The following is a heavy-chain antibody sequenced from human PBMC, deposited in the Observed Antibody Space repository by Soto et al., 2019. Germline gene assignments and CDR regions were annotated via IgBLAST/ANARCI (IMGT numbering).Heavy chain of an antibody. CDR3: AKDPGQGIATVCFDY. CDR2: ISYDGSNK. D-gene: IGHD6-13*01. J-gene: IGHJ4*02. CDR1: GFTFSSYG. Sequence: GGSLRLSCAASGFTFSSYGMHWVRQAPGKGLEWVAVISYDGSNKYYADSVKGRFTISRDNSKNTLYLQMNSLRAEDTAVYYCAKDPGQGIATVCFDYWGQGTLVTVSS. V-gene: IGHV3-30*18.